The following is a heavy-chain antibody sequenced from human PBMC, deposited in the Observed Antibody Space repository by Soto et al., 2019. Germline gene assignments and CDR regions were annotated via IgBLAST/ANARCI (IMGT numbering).Heavy chain of an antibody. V-gene: IGHV3-30*18. J-gene: IGHJ4*02. Sequence: SLKISCAASGFTFSSYGIHWVRQAPGRGLEWVAVISYDGSNKYYADSVKGRFTISRDNFQNTLDLQMDSLRAEDTAVYYCAKERDTRSSSCFDSWGQGTLVTVSS. D-gene: IGHD5-18*01. CDR3: AKERDTRSSSCFDS. CDR2: ISYDGSNK. CDR1: GFTFSSYG.